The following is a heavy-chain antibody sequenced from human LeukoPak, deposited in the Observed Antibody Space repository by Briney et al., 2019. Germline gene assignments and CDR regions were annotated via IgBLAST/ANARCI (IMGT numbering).Heavy chain of an antibody. J-gene: IGHJ4*02. CDR3: ARGPLWFGTYYFDY. CDR2: IYTSGST. CDR1: GVSISSYY. Sequence: PSETLSLTCTVSGVSISSYYWSWIRQPAGKGLEWIGRIYTSGSTNYNPSLKSRVTMSVDTSKNQFSLKLSSVTAADTAVYYCARGPLWFGTYYFDYWGQGTLVTVSS. V-gene: IGHV4-4*07. D-gene: IGHD3-10*01.